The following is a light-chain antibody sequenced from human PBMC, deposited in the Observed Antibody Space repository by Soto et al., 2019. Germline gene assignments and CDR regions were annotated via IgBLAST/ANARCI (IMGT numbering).Light chain of an antibody. V-gene: IGKV1-9*01. J-gene: IGKJ5*01. CDR1: QGISSY. Sequence: DIQLTQSPSFLSASVGDRVTITCRASQGISSYLAWYQQKPGKAPKLLIYAASTLHSGVPSRFSGSGSGTEFTLTISSLQPEDFATYYCQHRDSYSTFGQGTRLEIK. CDR2: AAS. CDR3: QHRDSYST.